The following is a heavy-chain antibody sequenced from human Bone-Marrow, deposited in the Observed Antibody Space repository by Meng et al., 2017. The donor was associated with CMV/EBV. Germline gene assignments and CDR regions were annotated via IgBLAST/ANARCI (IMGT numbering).Heavy chain of an antibody. CDR3: ARVSGYCSSTSCYPCFDY. D-gene: IGHD2-2*01. Sequence: GESLKISCAASGFTFSSYWMHWVRQAPGKGLVWVSRINSDGSSTSYADSVKGRFTTSRDNAKNTLYLQMNSLRAEDTAVYYCARVSGYCSSTSCYPCFDYWGQGTLVTVSS. V-gene: IGHV3-74*01. J-gene: IGHJ4*02. CDR1: GFTFSSYW. CDR2: INSDGSST.